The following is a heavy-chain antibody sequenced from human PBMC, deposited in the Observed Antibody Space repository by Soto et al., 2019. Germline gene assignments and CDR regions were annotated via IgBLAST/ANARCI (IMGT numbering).Heavy chain of an antibody. V-gene: IGHV4-34*01. CDR1: GGSFSGYY. CDR3: ARRPNDYIWGNNGPLDY. CDR2: INHSGST. J-gene: IGHJ4*02. Sequence: SETLSLTCAVYGGSFSGYYWSWIRQPPGKGLEWIGEINHSGSTNYNPSLKSRVTISVDTSKNQFSLKLSPVTAADTAVYYCARRPNDYIWGNNGPLDYWGQGTLVTVSS. D-gene: IGHD3-16*01.